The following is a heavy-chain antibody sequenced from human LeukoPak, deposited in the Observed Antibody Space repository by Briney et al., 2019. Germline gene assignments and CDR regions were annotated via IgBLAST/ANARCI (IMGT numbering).Heavy chain of an antibody. CDR2: IYYSGST. Sequence: PSETLSLTCAVSGGSVTSYYWSWIRQPPGKGLEWIGYIYYSGSTNYNPSLKSRVTISVDTSKNQFSLKLSSVTAADTAVYYCSRGFGNKHFDIWGQGTMVTVSS. CDR1: GGSVTSYY. CDR3: SRGFGNKHFDI. D-gene: IGHD3-10*01. J-gene: IGHJ3*02. V-gene: IGHV4-59*02.